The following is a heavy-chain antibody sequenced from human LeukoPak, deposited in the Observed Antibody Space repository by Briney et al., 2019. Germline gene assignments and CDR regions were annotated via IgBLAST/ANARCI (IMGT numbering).Heavy chain of an antibody. V-gene: IGHV3-48*03. Sequence: PGGSLRLSCAASGFTFRSHEMNWVRQAPGKGPEWLSYINSSGGTIYYADSVKGRFTISRDNAKNSLYLQMNSLRAEDTAVYYCARDQVTMVRGVIITGSGGAPRYYYYMDVWGKGTTVTVSS. CDR2: INSSGGTI. D-gene: IGHD3-10*01. CDR3: ARDQVTMVRGVIITGSGGAPRYYYYMDV. CDR1: GFTFRSHE. J-gene: IGHJ6*03.